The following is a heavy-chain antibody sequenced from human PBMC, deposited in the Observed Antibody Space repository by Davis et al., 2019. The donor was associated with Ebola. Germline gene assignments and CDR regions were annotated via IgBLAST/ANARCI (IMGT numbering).Heavy chain of an antibody. Sequence: GESLKISCAASGFTFSSHWMHWVRQAPGKGLVWVSRISSDGSSTSYADSLKGRFTISRDDAKNTLYLQMNSLRAEDTAVYYCASLRSGDPFDYWGQGTLVTVSS. V-gene: IGHV3-74*01. CDR1: GFTFSSHW. CDR2: ISSDGSST. J-gene: IGHJ4*02. CDR3: ASLRSGDPFDY. D-gene: IGHD6-19*01.